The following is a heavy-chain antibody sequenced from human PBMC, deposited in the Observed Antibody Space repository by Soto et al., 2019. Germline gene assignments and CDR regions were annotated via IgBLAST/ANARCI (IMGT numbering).Heavy chain of an antibody. Sequence: EVQLLESGGGLVQPGGSLRLSCAVSGFTFSSYAMTWVRQAPGKGLEWVSAISGTGGTTYYADSVKGRFTISRDNSKNTLYLQMSSLRAEETAVYYCAKAWQVFDPWGQGTLVTVSS. V-gene: IGHV3-23*01. CDR3: AKAWQVFDP. CDR2: ISGTGGTT. CDR1: GFTFSSYA. J-gene: IGHJ5*02.